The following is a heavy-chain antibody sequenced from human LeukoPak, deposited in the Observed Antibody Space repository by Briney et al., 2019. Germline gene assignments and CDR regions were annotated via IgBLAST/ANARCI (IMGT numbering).Heavy chain of an antibody. D-gene: IGHD2-2*01. Sequence: GGSLRLSCAASGFTFSSYWMSWVRQAPGKGLEWVGHIKNKTNGGTTDYAAPVKGRFIISRDDSENTLYLQMNSLRTEDTAVYYCARGLCSSTSCYQGPFDYWGQGMLVTVSS. V-gene: IGHV3-15*01. CDR3: ARGLCSSTSCYQGPFDY. CDR2: IKNKTNGGTT. CDR1: GFTFSSYW. J-gene: IGHJ4*02.